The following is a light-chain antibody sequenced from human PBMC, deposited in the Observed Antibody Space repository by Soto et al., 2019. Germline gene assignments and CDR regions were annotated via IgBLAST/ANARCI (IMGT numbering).Light chain of an antibody. CDR3: QSYDSSLSGQRV. CDR1: SSNIGAGYD. J-gene: IGLJ1*01. Sequence: QSVLTQPPSVSGAPGQRVTISCTGSSSNIGAGYDVHWYQQLPGTAPKLLIYGNSNRPSGVPDRFSGSKSGTSASLAITGLQAVDEADYYCQSYDSSLSGQRVFGTGTKVTVL. CDR2: GNS. V-gene: IGLV1-40*01.